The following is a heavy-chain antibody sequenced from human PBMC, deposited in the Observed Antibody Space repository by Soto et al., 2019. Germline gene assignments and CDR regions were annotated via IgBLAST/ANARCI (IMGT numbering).Heavy chain of an antibody. CDR2: ISSNGGST. D-gene: IGHD3-3*01. V-gene: IGHV3-64D*06. CDR3: VKVIRFLEWLLEIPDYYYYGMDV. J-gene: IGHJ6*02. Sequence: PGGSLRLSCSASGFTFSSYAMHWVRQAPGKGLEYVSAISSNGGSTYYADSVKGRFTISRDNSKNTLYLQMSSLRAEDTAVYYCVKVIRFLEWLLEIPDYYYYGMDVWGQGTTVTVSS. CDR1: GFTFSSYA.